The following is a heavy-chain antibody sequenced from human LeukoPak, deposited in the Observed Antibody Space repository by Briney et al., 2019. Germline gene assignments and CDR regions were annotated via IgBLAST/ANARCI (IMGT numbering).Heavy chain of an antibody. D-gene: IGHD2/OR15-2a*01. CDR3: ARDFD. CDR2: INHSGST. V-gene: IGHV4-34*01. J-gene: IGHJ4*02. CDR1: GGSFSGYY. Sequence: ASETLSLTCAVYGGSFSGYYWSWIRQPPGKGLEWIGEINHSGSTNYNPSLKSRVTISVDTSKNQFPLKLSSVTAADTAVYYCARDFDWGQGTLVTVSS.